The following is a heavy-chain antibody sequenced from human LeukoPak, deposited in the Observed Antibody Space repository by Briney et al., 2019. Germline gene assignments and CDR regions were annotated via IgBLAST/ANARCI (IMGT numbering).Heavy chain of an antibody. CDR3: AKVVIVAQAGD. CDR2: ISGSGGST. D-gene: IGHD3-22*01. J-gene: IGHJ4*02. CDR1: GFTFSSYA. Sequence: GGSLRLSCAASGFTFSSYAMSWVRQAPGKGLEWVSAISGSGGSTYYADSVKGRFTISRDNSKNTLYLQMNSLIAEDTAVYYCAKVVIVAQAGDWGQGTLVTVSS. V-gene: IGHV3-23*01.